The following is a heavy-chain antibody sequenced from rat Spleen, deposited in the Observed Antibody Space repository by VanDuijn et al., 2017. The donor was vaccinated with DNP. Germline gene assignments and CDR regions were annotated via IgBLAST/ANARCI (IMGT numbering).Heavy chain of an antibody. CDR3: ARRGLRAPFDY. CDR1: GFSLTSNG. J-gene: IGHJ2*01. V-gene: IGHV2-72*01. D-gene: IGHD1-11*01. CDR2: IWAGGST. Sequence: QVQLEESGPGLMQPSETLSLTCPVSGFSLTSNGVGWVRQPLGQGLVWMGTIWAGGSTNYNSAVQSRLSISRDTSKSQVFLKMNSLQPEDTGTYYCARRGLRAPFDYWGQGVMVTVSS.